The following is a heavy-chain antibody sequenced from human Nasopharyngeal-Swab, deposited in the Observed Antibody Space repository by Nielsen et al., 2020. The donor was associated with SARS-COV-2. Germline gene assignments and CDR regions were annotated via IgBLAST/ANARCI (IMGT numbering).Heavy chain of an antibody. CDR3: ATALNGYYDFWSGPYESWFDP. V-gene: IGHV1-46*01. CDR1: GYTFTSYY. D-gene: IGHD3-3*01. CDR2: INPSGGST. J-gene: IGHJ5*02. Sequence: ASVKVSCKASGYTFTSYYMHWVRQAPGQGLEWMGIINPSGGSTSYAQKFQGRVTMTRDTSTSTVYMELSSLRSEDTAVYYCATALNGYYDFWSGPYESWFDPWGQGTLVTVSS.